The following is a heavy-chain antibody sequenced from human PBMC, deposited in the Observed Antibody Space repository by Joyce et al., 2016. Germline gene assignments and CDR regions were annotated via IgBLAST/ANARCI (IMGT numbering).Heavy chain of an antibody. V-gene: IGHV4-59*03. CDR2: VSDTGST. CDR3: ARLPVDKYWCFDL. CDR1: GGSISSFY. J-gene: IGHJ2*01. Sequence: QVQLQESGPGLVKPSEILSLSCTVSGGSISSFYWSWIRQPPGKGLEWLGYVSDTGSTSCNPSVKNRVTMSVETTKTQFSQRLSSVTAADTAVYYCARLPVDKYWCFDLWGRGTLVTVSS. D-gene: IGHD2-2*01.